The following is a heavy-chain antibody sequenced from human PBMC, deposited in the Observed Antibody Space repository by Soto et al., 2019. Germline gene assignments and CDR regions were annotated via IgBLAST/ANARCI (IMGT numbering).Heavy chain of an antibody. V-gene: IGHV3-49*03. D-gene: IGHD2-2*01. J-gene: IGHJ5*02. CDR3: TRDRDVVVPAARA. Sequence: SLRLSCTASGFTFGDYAMSWFRQAPGKGLEWVGFIRSKAYGGTTEYAASVKGRFTISRDDSKSIAYLQMNSLKTEDTAVYYCTRDRDVVVPAARAWGQGTLVTVSS. CDR1: GFTFGDYA. CDR2: IRSKAYGGTT.